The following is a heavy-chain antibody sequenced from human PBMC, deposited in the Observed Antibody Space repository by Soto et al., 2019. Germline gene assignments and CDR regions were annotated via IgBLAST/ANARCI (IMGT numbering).Heavy chain of an antibody. V-gene: IGHV3-23*01. D-gene: IGHD6-13*01. CDR2: NSGSGGST. CDR1: GFTFSNYA. J-gene: IGHJ4*02. Sequence: GGSLRLSCASSGFTFSNYAMSWVRQAPGRGLEWVSTNSGSGGSTYYADSVKGRFTISRDNAKNSLYLQMNSLRAEDTAVYYCAREIAAAGHFDYWGQGTLVTVSS. CDR3: AREIAAAGHFDY.